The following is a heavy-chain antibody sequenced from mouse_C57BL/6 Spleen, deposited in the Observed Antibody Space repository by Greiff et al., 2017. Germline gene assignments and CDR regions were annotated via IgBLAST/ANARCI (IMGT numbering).Heavy chain of an antibody. CDR3: AGGMDGLLRRAMDY. D-gene: IGHD2-3*01. Sequence: EVKLVESGGGLVQPKGSLKLSCAASGFSFTTYAMNWVRQAPGKGLEWVARISSKSNNYATYYADSVKDRFTISRDDSESMLYLQMNNLNTEDTAMDYCAGGMDGLLRRAMDYWGQGTSVTVSS. CDR1: GFSFTTYA. CDR2: ISSKSNNYAT. J-gene: IGHJ4*01. V-gene: IGHV10-1*01.